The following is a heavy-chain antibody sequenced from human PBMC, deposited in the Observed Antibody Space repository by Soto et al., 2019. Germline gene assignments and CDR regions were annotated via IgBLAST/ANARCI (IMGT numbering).Heavy chain of an antibody. V-gene: IGHV3-15*07. D-gene: IGHD4-17*01. CDR3: TTLPLDDYVSEYFQH. CDR2: IKSKTDGGTT. J-gene: IGHJ1*01. Sequence: SVSNAWMNWVRQAPGKGLEWVGRIKSKTDGGTTDYAAPVKGRFTISRDDSKNTLYLQMNSLKTEDTAVYYCTTLPLDDYVSEYFQHWGQGTLVTVSS. CDR1: SVSNAW.